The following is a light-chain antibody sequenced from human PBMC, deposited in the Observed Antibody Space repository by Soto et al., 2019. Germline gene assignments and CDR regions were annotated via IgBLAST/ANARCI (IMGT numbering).Light chain of an antibody. CDR3: QQRSNGTPIT. J-gene: IGKJ1*01. V-gene: IGKV3-11*01. CDR2: DAS. CDR1: QSVSSY. Sequence: EILLTQSPANLSSSCGEGATLSCRASQSVSSYLAWYQQKPGQAPRLLIYDASNRATGIPARFSGSGSGTDFTLTISSLEPEDFAVYYCQQRSNGTPITFGQGTKVDIK.